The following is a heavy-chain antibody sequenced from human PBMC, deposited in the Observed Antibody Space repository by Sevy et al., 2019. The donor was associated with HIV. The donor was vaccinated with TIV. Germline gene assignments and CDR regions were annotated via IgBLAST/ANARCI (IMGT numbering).Heavy chain of an antibody. CDR1: GFTFSRSA. V-gene: IGHV3-23*01. CDR3: AKGDYNYNFLFDY. D-gene: IGHD1-1*01. J-gene: IGHJ4*02. Sequence: GGSLRLSCAASGFTFSRSAMSWVRQAPGKGLEWVSTINTSGAGTYYAYSVRGQFTISRDNTKNTQYLQMNSLRAEDTAAYYCAKGDYNYNFLFDYWGQGTLVTVSS. CDR2: INTSGAGT.